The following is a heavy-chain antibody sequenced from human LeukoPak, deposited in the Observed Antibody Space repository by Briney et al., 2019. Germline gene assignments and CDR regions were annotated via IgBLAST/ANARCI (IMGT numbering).Heavy chain of an antibody. CDR1: RGSPSRSF. CDR2: IYYSGST. CDR3: ARGTGRSYFHGIDV. Sequence: PSETLSLTCTVSRGSPSRSFWGWVRQPPGKGLEWIGHIYYSGSTNFNPSLKSRVTLSLDTSKNQFSLKLISVTAADTAVYYCARGTGRSYFHGIDVWGQGTTVTVSS. D-gene: IGHD1-1*01. V-gene: IGHV4-59*01. J-gene: IGHJ6*02.